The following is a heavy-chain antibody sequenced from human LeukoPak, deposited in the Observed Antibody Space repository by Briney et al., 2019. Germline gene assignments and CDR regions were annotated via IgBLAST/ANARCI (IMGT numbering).Heavy chain of an antibody. J-gene: IGHJ4*02. Sequence: SETLSLTCTVSGGSISSYYWSWIRQPPGKGLEWIGYIYYSGSTNYNPSLKSRVTISVDTSKNQISLKLSSVTAADTAVYYCARANTYYDFWSGYYAAFDYWGQGTLVTVSS. D-gene: IGHD3-3*01. CDR1: GGSISSYY. CDR3: ARANTYYDFWSGYYAAFDY. V-gene: IGHV4-59*01. CDR2: IYYSGST.